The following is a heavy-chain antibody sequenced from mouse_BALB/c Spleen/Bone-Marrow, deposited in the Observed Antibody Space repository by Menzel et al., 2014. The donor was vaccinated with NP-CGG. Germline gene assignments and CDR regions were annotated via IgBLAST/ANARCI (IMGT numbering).Heavy chain of an antibody. CDR2: IWAGGST. V-gene: IGHV2-9*02. CDR3: ARVFTTATWGFAY. Sequence: QVQLKQSGPGLVAPSQSLSITCTVSGFSLTSYGLHWVRQPPGKGLEWLGAIWAGGSTNYNSALMSRLSITKDNSKSQVFLEMDSLQTDDTAMYYCARVFTTATWGFAYWGQGTLVTVSA. CDR1: GFSLTSYG. J-gene: IGHJ3*01. D-gene: IGHD1-2*01.